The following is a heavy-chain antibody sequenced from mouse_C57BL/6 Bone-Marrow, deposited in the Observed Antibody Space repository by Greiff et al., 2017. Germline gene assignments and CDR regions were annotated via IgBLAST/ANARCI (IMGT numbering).Heavy chain of an antibody. V-gene: IGHV5-4*03. CDR2: ISDGGSYT. J-gene: IGHJ1*03. CDR3: ARSPYYYGSSPWYFDV. Sequence: EVKLMESGGGLVKPGGSLKLSCAASGFTFSSYAMSWVRQTPEKRLEWVATISDGGSYTYYPDHVKGRFTISRDNAKNNLYLQMSHLKSEDTAMYYCARSPYYYGSSPWYFDVWGTGTTVTVSS. D-gene: IGHD1-1*01. CDR1: GFTFSSYA.